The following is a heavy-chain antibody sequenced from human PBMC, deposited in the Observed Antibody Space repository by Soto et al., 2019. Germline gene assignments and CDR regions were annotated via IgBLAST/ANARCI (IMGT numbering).Heavy chain of an antibody. V-gene: IGHV1-69*13. CDR3: ARGGTMVRGVTYYYYGMDV. CDR1: GGTFSSYA. J-gene: IGHJ6*02. Sequence: SLKFSCKSSGGTFSSYAISWVRQAPGQGLDWMGGIIPIFGTANYARKFQGRVTITADESTSTAYMELSSLRSEDTAVYYCARGGTMVRGVTYYYYGMDVWGQGPTVTVSS. CDR2: IIPIFGTA. D-gene: IGHD3-10*01.